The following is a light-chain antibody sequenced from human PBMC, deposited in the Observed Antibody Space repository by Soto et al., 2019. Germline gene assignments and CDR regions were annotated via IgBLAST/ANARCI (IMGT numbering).Light chain of an antibody. V-gene: IGKV3-20*01. CDR3: QHYDNSPPYT. Sequence: EIVLTQSPGTLSLSPGEGATLSCRASQSISTSSLVWYQQKPGQAPRLLIYGASSRATGIPDRFSGSGSGTDFALTISRLQPEDFAVYYCQHYDNSPPYTFGQGTRLEIK. CDR2: GAS. CDR1: QSISTSS. J-gene: IGKJ2*01.